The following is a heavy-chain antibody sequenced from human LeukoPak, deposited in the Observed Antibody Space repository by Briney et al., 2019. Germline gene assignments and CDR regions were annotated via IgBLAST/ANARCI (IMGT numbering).Heavy chain of an antibody. CDR1: GFTFDNYA. V-gene: IGHV3-9*01. J-gene: IGHJ1*01. CDR3: ARAYKARSLAGKKEFFQH. D-gene: IGHD6-19*01. Sequence: LPGGSLRLSCAASGFTFDNYAMNWVRQVPGKGLEWISLISWNSGTIGYADSVKGRFTISRDNANNFLYLQMNSLGAEDTALYYCARAYKARSLAGKKEFFQHWGQGTLVTVSS. CDR2: ISWNSGTI.